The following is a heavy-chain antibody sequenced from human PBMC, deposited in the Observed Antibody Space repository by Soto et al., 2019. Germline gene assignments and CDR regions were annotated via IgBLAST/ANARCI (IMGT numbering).Heavy chain of an antibody. CDR3: ARDLGWAFDS. Sequence: EVQLVESGGGSVQHGGSLRLSCAASGFTFSTFSMNWVRQAPGRGLEWISYISGGGRPISYADSVKGRFTISRDNAKNSLYLQMDRLTDEDTAVYFCARDLGWAFDSWGQGTLVTVSS. V-gene: IGHV3-48*02. CDR2: ISGGGRPI. D-gene: IGHD6-19*01. CDR1: GFTFSTFS. J-gene: IGHJ4*02.